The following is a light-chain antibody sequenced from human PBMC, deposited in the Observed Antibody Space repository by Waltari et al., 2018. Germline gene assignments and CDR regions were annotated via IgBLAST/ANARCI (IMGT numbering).Light chain of an antibody. CDR3: CSYAGSATPYV. V-gene: IGLV2-23*02. CDR1: TSAVGRYNL. CDR2: EVT. Sequence: SALTQPPSVSGSPGPSITLSCTGPTSAVGRYNLVSSYQQHPGKAPKLMICEVTKRPSGVSNRFSGSTSGNTASLTISGLQAEDEADYYCCSYAGSATPYVFGTGTKVTVL. J-gene: IGLJ1*01.